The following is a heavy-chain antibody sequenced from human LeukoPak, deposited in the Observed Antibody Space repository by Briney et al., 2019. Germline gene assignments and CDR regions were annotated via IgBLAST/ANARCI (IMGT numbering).Heavy chain of an antibody. V-gene: IGHV3-23*01. Sequence: GGSLRLSCPASGFTLRNYAMNWVRQAPGKGLEWVSGISYIDAETYYADSVKGRFTISSDNSRNTLHLQMNSLRAEDTAVYYCAKRVRDGFNTPIDLWGQGTLVTVSS. CDR1: GFTLRNYA. CDR3: AKRVRDGFNTPIDL. CDR2: ISYIDAET. J-gene: IGHJ5*02. D-gene: IGHD5-24*01.